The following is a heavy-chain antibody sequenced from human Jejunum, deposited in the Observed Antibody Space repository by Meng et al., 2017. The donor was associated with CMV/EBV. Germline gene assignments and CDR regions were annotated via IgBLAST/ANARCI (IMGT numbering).Heavy chain of an antibody. V-gene: IGHV7-4-1*02. CDR2: IGTNTGIP. CDR3: AAGAAPMY. CDR1: GDSFISYA. J-gene: IGHJ4*02. D-gene: IGHD6-25*01. Sequence: SVKVSCTDSGDSFISYAMNWLRQAPGQGLEWVGWIGTNTGIPTYAPGFTGRFVFSLDTSVNTAFLQISGLKAEDTAVYYCAAGAAPMYWGQGTLVTVSS.